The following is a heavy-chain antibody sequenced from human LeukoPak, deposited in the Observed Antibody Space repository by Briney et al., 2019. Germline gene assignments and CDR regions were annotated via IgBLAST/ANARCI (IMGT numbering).Heavy chain of an antibody. CDR1: GYTFTSYA. D-gene: IGHD6-13*01. J-gene: IGHJ6*02. Sequence: ASVKVSCKASGYTFTSYAMHWVRQAPGQRLEWMGWINAGNGNTKYSQKFQGRVTITRDTSASTAYMELSSLRSEDTAVYYCARGSVGYSSSWFYYYYGMDVWGQGATATVSS. CDR3: ARGSVGYSSSWFYYYYGMDV. V-gene: IGHV1-3*01. CDR2: INAGNGNT.